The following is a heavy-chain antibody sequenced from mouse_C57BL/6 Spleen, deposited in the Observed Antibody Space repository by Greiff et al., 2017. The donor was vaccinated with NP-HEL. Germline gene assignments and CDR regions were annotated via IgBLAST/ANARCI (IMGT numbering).Heavy chain of an antibody. CDR3: ARSAYDCDEDYLDY. CDR1: GYAFSSSW. D-gene: IGHD2-4*01. J-gene: IGHJ2*01. Sequence: QVHVKQSGPELVKPGASVKISCKASGYAFSSSWMNWVKQRPGKGLEWIGRIYPGDGDTNYNGKFKGKATLTADKSSSTAYMRLSSLTAEASAVYFCARSAYDCDEDYLDYWGQGTTLTVSS. CDR2: IYPGDGDT. V-gene: IGHV1-82*01.